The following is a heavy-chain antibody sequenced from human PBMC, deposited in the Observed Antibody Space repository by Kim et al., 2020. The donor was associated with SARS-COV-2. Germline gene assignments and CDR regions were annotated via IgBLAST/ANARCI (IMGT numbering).Heavy chain of an antibody. D-gene: IGHD1-26*01. CDR2: SSSSSYI. J-gene: IGHJ4*02. Sequence: SSSSSYIYYADSVEGRFTISRDNAKNSLYLQMNSLRAEDTAVYYCARDIVGATYWGQGTLVTVSS. CDR3: ARDIVGATY. V-gene: IGHV3-21*01.